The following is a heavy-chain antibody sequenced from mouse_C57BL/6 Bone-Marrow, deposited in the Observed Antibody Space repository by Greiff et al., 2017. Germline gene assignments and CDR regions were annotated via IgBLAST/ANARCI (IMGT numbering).Heavy chain of an antibody. CDR1: GYTFTSYG. J-gene: IGHJ1*03. Sequence: QVQLQQSGAGLARPGASVKLSCKASGYTFTSYGISWVKQRTGQGLEWIGEIYPRSGNTYYNEKFKGKATLTADKSSSTAYMELRSLTSEDSAVYFCANGRYFDVWGTGTTVTVSS. CDR3: ANGRYFDV. CDR2: IYPRSGNT. V-gene: IGHV1-81*01. D-gene: IGHD1-1*02.